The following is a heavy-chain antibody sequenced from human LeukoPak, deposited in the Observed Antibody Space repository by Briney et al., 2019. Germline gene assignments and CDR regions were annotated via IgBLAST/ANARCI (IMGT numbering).Heavy chain of an antibody. Sequence: PGGSLRLSCAAPGSTFRKVWISSARQAPGKGLEWVGRIKSKTDGGTIDYAAPVKGRFTISRDDSKDTLFLQINSLKTEDTAVYYCATGLSEFDDSGYYAKYFHHWGQGTLVSVSS. CDR1: GSTFRKVW. CDR2: IKSKTDGGTI. CDR3: ATGLSEFDDSGYYAKYFHH. J-gene: IGHJ1*01. V-gene: IGHV3-15*01. D-gene: IGHD3-22*01.